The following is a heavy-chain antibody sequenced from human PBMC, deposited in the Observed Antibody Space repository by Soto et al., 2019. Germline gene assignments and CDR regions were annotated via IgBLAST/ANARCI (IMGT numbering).Heavy chain of an antibody. V-gene: IGHV3-30-3*01. D-gene: IGHD3-10*01. Sequence: QVQLVESGGGVVQPGRSLRLSCAASGFTFSSHSIQCVRQAPGKGLEWVAVISYDGSIKYYADSVKGRFTISRDNSKNTAYLQMHSLRAEDTAVFYCPREWSTSGALDYWGQGTLVIVSS. CDR1: GFTFSSHS. CDR2: ISYDGSIK. CDR3: PREWSTSGALDY. J-gene: IGHJ4*02.